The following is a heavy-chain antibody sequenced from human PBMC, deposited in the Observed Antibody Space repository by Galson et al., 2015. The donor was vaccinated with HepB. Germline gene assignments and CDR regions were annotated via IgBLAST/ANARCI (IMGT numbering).Heavy chain of an antibody. CDR2: MNPNSGNT. J-gene: IGHJ5*02. D-gene: IGHD3-3*01. CDR3: ARGRLYDFWSGYYPNHGWFDP. Sequence: SCKASGYTFTSYDINWVRQATGQGLEWMGWMNPNSGNTGYAQKFQGRVTMTRNTSISTAYMELSSLRSEDTAVYYCARGRLYDFWSGYYPNHGWFDPWGQGTLVTVSS. CDR1: GYTFTSYD. V-gene: IGHV1-8*01.